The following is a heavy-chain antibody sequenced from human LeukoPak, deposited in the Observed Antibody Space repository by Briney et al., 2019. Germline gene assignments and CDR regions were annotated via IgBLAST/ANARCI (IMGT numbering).Heavy chain of an antibody. D-gene: IGHD4-17*01. V-gene: IGHV3-30*02. Sequence: GGSLRLSCAASGFTFGSYGMHWVRQAPGKGLDWVAFVRYDGNNPYYAASVKGRFTISRDNSKNTVLLQMNNLRLEDAAVYYCARGSRYGDYPYYCDFWGQGTLVTVSS. CDR1: GFTFGSYG. CDR2: VRYDGNNP. CDR3: ARGSRYGDYPYYCDF. J-gene: IGHJ4*02.